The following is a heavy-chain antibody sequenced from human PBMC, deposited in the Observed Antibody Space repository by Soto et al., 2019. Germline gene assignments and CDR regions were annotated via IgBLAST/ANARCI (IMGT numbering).Heavy chain of an antibody. CDR2: TFYRSEWYY. D-gene: IGHD6-19*01. Sequence: PSQTLSLTCAISGDTVSSNSAAWNWIRQSPSRGLEWLGRTFYRSEWYYDYAVSVKSRITINPDTSRNQFSLQLNSVTPEDTAVYYCARDANSRGWPGGFDYWGQGTVVTVSS. CDR1: GDTVSSNSAA. J-gene: IGHJ4*02. CDR3: ARDANSRGWPGGFDY. V-gene: IGHV6-1*01.